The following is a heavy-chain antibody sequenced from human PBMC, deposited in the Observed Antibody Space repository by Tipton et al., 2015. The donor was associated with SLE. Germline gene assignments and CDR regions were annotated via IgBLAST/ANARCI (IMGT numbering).Heavy chain of an antibody. V-gene: IGHV3-15*01. J-gene: IGHJ4*02. D-gene: IGHD3-10*01. CDR3: ATDRYAGVSGPGRAYAY. CDR1: GSTFTRAW. Sequence: SLRLSCATSGSTFTRAWMSWARQAPGKGLEWVGHLKTKAEGGPTDYAAPVKGRFTISRDDSGNTFFLQMNSLRTEDTAVYYCATDRYAGVSGPGRAYAYWGQGALVTVSS. CDR2: LKTKAEGGPT.